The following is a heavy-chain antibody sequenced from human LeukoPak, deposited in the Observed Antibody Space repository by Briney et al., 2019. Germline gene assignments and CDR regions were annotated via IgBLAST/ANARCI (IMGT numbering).Heavy chain of an antibody. Sequence: RASVKVSCKASGYIFTSYYMHWVRQAPGRGLEWLGVVYPSAGTSDPAQRFRARITLSDDTSTSTAYMELRSLKSEDTAIYFCVREYHGGYFDFWRQGTLVTVSS. J-gene: IGHJ4*02. CDR2: VYPSAGTS. D-gene: IGHD3-16*01. V-gene: IGHV1-46*03. CDR1: GYIFTSYY. CDR3: VREYHGGYFDF.